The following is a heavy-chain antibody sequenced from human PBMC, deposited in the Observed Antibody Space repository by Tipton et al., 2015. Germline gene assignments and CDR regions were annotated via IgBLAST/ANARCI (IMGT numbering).Heavy chain of an antibody. V-gene: IGHV4-38-2*01. J-gene: IGHJ6*02. CDR2: ISHSGKT. Sequence: TLSLTCAVSAYSISTDYYWVWIRRPPGKGLEWIGAISHSGKTYSNPSLKSRVTISADTSKSQFFLKLSSVTAADTAVYYCARFRYYGSESERGYFHGLDVWGQGTTVTVSS. D-gene: IGHD3-10*01. CDR1: AYSISTDYY. CDR3: ARFRYYGSESERGYFHGLDV.